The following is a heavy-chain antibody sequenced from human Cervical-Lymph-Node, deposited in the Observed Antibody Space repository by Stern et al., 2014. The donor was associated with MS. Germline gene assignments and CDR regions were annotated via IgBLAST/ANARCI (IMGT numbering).Heavy chain of an antibody. CDR3: ARIFGGNFDN. J-gene: IGHJ4*02. CDR2: IVHRGST. CDR1: GGSISSGDYS. V-gene: IGHV4-30-2*01. Sequence: VQLVESGSGLVKPSQTLSLTCAVSGGSISSGDYSWSWIRQPPGKSLEWIGYIVHRGSTYYNPSLKSRISISVQRSKNQFSLKLSSVTAADPAMYYCARIFGGNFDNWGQGTLVTVSS. D-gene: IGHD4-23*01.